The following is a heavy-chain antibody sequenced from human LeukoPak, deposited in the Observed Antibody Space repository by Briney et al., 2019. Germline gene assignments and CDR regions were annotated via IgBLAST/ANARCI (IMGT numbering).Heavy chain of an antibody. CDR2: IYYSGST. CDR1: GGSISSSSYY. CDR3: ARHLRGCTNGVCYFNAFDI. Sequence: SETLSLTCTVSGGSISSSSYYWGGIRQPPGKGLEWIGSIYYSGSTYYNPSLKRRVTLSVDTSKNQFCLKLSSVTAADTAVYYCARHLRGCTNGVCYFNAFDIWGQGTMVTVSS. J-gene: IGHJ3*02. D-gene: IGHD2-8*01. V-gene: IGHV4-39*01.